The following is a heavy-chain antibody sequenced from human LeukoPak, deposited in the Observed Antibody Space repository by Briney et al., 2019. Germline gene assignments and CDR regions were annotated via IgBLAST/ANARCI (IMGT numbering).Heavy chain of an antibody. Sequence: PGGSLRLSCAASGFTFSSYSMNWVRQAPGKGLEWVSYISSSSSTIYYADSVKGRFTISRDNAKNSLYLQMNSLRAEDTAVYYCASLPYDILTEGSMDVWGQGTTVTVSS. V-gene: IGHV3-48*01. CDR1: GFTFSSYS. CDR2: ISSSSSTI. CDR3: ASLPYDILTEGSMDV. J-gene: IGHJ6*02. D-gene: IGHD3-9*01.